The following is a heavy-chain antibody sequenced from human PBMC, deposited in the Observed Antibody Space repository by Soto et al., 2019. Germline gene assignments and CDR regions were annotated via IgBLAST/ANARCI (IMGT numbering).Heavy chain of an antibody. V-gene: IGHV4-4*03. CDR1: GDSISSSKW. Sequence: PPETLSLTCAVSGDSISSSKWWSWVRQPPGKGLEWIGEIYHSGSTNYNPSLKSRVIISVDKSKNQFSLKLGSVTDADTAVYYCARGVRQQQRDYWGQGTRFT. CDR2: IYHSGST. CDR3: ARGVRQQQRDY. D-gene: IGHD6-13*01. J-gene: IGHJ4*02.